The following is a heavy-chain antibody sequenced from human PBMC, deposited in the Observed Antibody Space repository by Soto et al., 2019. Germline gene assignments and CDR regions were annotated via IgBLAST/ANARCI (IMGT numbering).Heavy chain of an antibody. CDR3: AHIVVAGLGYYFDY. D-gene: IGHD6-19*01. CDR1: GFSLSSTRMA. CDR2: IYWDDDK. V-gene: IGHV2-5*02. J-gene: IGHJ4*02. Sequence: HITLKESGPSLVKPTQTLTLTCTFSGFSLSSTRMAVGWIRQPQGKDLKWLALIYWDDDKRYSPLLKSSLTITKDTSKHQVVLTLSNLAPVDTARYYCAHIVVAGLGYYFDYWGQGTLVTVSS.